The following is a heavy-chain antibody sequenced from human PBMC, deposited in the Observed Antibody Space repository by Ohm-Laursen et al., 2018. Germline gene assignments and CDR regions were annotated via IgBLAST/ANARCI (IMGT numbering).Heavy chain of an antibody. J-gene: IGHJ6*02. CDR3: ASGHNYGYDNYYYGMDV. D-gene: IGHD3-16*01. CDR1: GGSISSYY. V-gene: IGHV4-59*08. CDR2: IYYSGST. Sequence: SDTLSFTCTVSGGSISSYYWSWIRQPPGKGLEWIGYIYYSGSTNYNPSLKSRVTISVDTSKNQFSLKLSSVTAADTAVYYCASGHNYGYDNYYYGMDVWGQGTTVTVSS.